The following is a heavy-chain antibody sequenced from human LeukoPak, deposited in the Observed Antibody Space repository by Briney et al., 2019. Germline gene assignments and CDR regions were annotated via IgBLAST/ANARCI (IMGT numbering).Heavy chain of an antibody. CDR2: IWYDGSNK. CDR1: GFTFSSYD. CDR3: AKQQLVPAYFDY. J-gene: IGHJ4*02. Sequence: GGSLRLSCAASGFTFSSYDMHWVREAPGKGLEWVAVIWYDGSNKYYADSVKGRFTISRDNSKNTLYLQMNSLRAEDTAVYYCAKQQLVPAYFDYWGQGTLVTVSS. D-gene: IGHD6-13*01. V-gene: IGHV3-33*06.